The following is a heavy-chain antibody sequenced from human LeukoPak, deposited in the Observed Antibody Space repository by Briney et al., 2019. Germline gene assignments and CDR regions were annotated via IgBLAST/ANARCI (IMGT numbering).Heavy chain of an antibody. J-gene: IGHJ3*02. D-gene: IGHD2-2*02. V-gene: IGHV3-33*06. CDR2: IWYDGSIK. CDR3: AKPCSSTSCYNAFDI. Sequence: PGRSLRLSCAASGFTFTTYGMHWVRQAPGKGLEWVAVIWYDGSIKYYADSVKGRFTISRDNSKNTLYLQMNSLRAEDTAVYYCAKPCSSTSCYNAFDIWGQGTMVTVSS. CDR1: GFTFTTYG.